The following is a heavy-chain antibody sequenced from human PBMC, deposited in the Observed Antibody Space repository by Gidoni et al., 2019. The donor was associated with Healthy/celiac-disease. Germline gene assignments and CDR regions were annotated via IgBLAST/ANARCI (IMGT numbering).Heavy chain of an antibody. CDR2: IIPIFGTA. V-gene: IGHV1-69*06. J-gene: IGHJ6*02. D-gene: IGHD2-15*01. Sequence: QSGAEVKKPGSSVKVSCKASGGNFSSYAISWVRQAPGQGLEWMGGIIPIFGTANYAQKFQGRVTITADKSTSTAYMELSSLRSEDTAVYYCARVSANCSGGSCYLYGMDVWGQGTTVTVSS. CDR1: GGNFSSYA. CDR3: ARVSANCSGGSCYLYGMDV.